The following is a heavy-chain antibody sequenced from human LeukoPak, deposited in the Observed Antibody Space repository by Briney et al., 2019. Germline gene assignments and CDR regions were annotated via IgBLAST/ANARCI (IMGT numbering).Heavy chain of an antibody. CDR2: IYHSGST. CDR1: GGSISSGGYS. D-gene: IGHD3-10*01. CDR3: ARVAVRGVTDY. Sequence: SETLSLTCAVSGGSISSGGYSWSWIRQPPGKGLEWIGYIYHSGSTYYNPSLKSRATISVDRSKDQFSLKLSSVTAADTAVYYCARVAVRGVTDYWGQGTLVTVSS. V-gene: IGHV4-30-2*01. J-gene: IGHJ4*02.